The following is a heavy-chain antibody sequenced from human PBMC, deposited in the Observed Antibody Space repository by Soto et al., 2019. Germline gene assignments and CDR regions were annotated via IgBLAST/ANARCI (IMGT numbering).Heavy chain of an antibody. J-gene: IGHJ6*02. V-gene: IGHV4-59*01. CDR1: GGSISRYY. D-gene: IGHD6-13*01. CDR3: ASQYSSYYYYYGMDV. Sequence: PSETLSLTCTVSGGSISRYYWSWSRQPPGKGLEWIGYIYYSGSTNYNPSLKSRVTISVDTSKNQFSLKLSSVTAADTAVYYCASQYSSYYYYYGMDVWGLGTTVT. CDR2: IYYSGST.